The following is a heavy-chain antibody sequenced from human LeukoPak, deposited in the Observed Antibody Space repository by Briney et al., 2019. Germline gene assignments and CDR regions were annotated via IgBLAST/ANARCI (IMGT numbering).Heavy chain of an antibody. D-gene: IGHD3-10*01. V-gene: IGHV5-51*01. CDR1: GDSLTTYW. CDR3: ARVHPDYYDSGRGLNWFDP. CDR2: IDPGDSET. Sequence: GESLKISCKVSGDSLTTYWIAWVRQMSRKGLEWMGIIDPGDSETRYSPSFQGLVTISVDKSIRNVYLQWTSLKASDTAMYYCARVHPDYYDSGRGLNWFDPWGQGTLVTVSS. J-gene: IGHJ5*02.